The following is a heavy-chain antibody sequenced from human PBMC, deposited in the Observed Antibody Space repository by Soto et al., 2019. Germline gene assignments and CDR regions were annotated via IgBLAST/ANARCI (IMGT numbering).Heavy chain of an antibody. CDR3: ARVRDSSSSMLDY. CDR2: ISSSSSYI. D-gene: IGHD6-6*01. V-gene: IGHV3-21*01. J-gene: IGHJ4*02. Sequence: GGSLRLSCAASGFTFSSYSMNWVRQAPGKGLEWVSSISSSSSYISYADSVKGRFTISRDNAKNSLYLQMNSLRAEDAAVYYCARVRDSSSSMLDYWGQGTLVTVSS. CDR1: GFTFSSYS.